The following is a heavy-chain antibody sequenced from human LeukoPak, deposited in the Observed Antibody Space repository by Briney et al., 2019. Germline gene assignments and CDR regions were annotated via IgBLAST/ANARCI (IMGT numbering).Heavy chain of an antibody. Sequence: AGGPLRLSCAASGFTFSTYALSWVRQAPGKGLEWVSAISGNGGSTYYADSVKGRFTISRDNPKNTLYLQMNSLRAEDTALYYCTTAPSYSSSWYERNYWGQGTRVTVSS. CDR2: ISGNGGST. V-gene: IGHV3-23*01. CDR1: GFTFSTYA. D-gene: IGHD6-13*01. CDR3: TTAPSYSSSWYERNY. J-gene: IGHJ4*02.